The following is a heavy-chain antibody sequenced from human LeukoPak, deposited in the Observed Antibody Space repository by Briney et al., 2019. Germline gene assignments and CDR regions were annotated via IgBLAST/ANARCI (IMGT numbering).Heavy chain of an antibody. CDR2: VDPEDGET. D-gene: IGHD3-3*01. V-gene: IGHV1-69-2*01. Sequence: GASVKVSCKASGYTFTDYYMHWVRQAPGKGLEWMGRVDPEDGETIYAEKFQGRVTITADTSTDTAYMELSSLRSEDTAVYYCASDDFWGQGTLVTVSS. J-gene: IGHJ4*02. CDR3: ASDDF. CDR1: GYTFTDYY.